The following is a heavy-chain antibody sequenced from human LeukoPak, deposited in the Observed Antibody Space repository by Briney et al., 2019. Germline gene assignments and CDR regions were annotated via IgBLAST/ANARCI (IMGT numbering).Heavy chain of an antibody. CDR2: INHSGST. D-gene: IGHD3-10*01. Sequence: SETLSLTCAVYGGSFSGYYWSWIRQPPGKGLEWIGEINHSGSTNYNPSLKSRVTISVDTSKNQFSLKLSSVTAADTAVYYCARWVAGGGYYYFDYWGQGTLVTVSS. CDR3: ARWVAGGGYYYFDY. V-gene: IGHV4-34*01. J-gene: IGHJ4*02. CDR1: GGSFSGYY.